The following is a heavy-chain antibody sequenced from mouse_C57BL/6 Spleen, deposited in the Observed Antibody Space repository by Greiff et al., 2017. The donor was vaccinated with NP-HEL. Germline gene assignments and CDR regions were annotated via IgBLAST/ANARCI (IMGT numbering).Heavy chain of an antibody. CDR2: IHPNSGST. CDR1: GYTFTSYW. J-gene: IGHJ2*01. D-gene: IGHD2-2*01. CDR3: ASEAGYRFDN. V-gene: IGHV1-64*01. Sequence: QVQLQQPGAELVKPGASVKLSCKASGYTFTSYWMHWVKQRPGQGLAWIGMIHPNSGSTNYNEKFKSKATLTVDKSSSTAYMQLSSLTSEDSAVYYWASEAGYRFDNWGQGTTLTVSS.